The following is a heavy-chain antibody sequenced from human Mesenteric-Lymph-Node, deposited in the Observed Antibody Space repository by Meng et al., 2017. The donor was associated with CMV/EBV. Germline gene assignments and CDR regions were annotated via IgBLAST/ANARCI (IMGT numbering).Heavy chain of an antibody. V-gene: IGHV4-38-2*02. CDR1: GYSISSGYY. J-gene: IGHJ6*02. CDR3: ARLKEDYGMDV. CDR2: IYHSGST. Sequence: SETLSLTCTVSGYSISSGYYWGWIRQSPGKGLEWIGSIYHSGSTYYNPSLKSRVTISVDTAKNQVSLKLSSVTAADTAVYYCARLKEDYGMDVWGQGTTVTVSS.